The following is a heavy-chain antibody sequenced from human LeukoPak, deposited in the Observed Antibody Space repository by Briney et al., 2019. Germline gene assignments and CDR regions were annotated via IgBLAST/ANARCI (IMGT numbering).Heavy chain of an antibody. V-gene: IGHV3-74*01. Sequence: GGSLRLSCAASGFIFSSYWMHWVRQAPGKGRVWVSRIKSDGSSPSYADFVKGRFTISRDNAKNTVYLQMNSLRAEDTAVYYCAKDGHYSNFYFDYWGQGTLVTVSS. CDR3: AKDGHYSNFYFDY. CDR1: GFIFSSYW. CDR2: IKSDGSSP. J-gene: IGHJ4*02. D-gene: IGHD4-11*01.